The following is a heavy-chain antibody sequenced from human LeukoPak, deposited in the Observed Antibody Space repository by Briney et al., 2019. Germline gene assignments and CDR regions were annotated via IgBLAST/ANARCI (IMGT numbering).Heavy chain of an antibody. Sequence: GASVKVSCKASGYTLTSYDINWVRQAPGQGLEWMGWMNLNSGRTGYAQNFQGRITITRNTSISTAYMELSSLRSEDTAVYYCARDLAGYSGYDPSGPSLFFDYWGQGTLVTVSS. CDR1: GYTLTSYD. CDR2: MNLNSGRT. V-gene: IGHV1-8*01. CDR3: ARDLAGYSGYDPSGPSLFFDY. D-gene: IGHD5-12*01. J-gene: IGHJ4*02.